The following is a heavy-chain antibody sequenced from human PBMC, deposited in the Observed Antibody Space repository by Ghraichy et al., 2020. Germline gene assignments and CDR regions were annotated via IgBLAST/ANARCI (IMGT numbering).Heavy chain of an antibody. CDR1: GFTFSSYS. Sequence: ESLNISCAASGFTFSSYSMNWVRQAPGKGLEWVSYINGRSSAIYYADSVKGRFTISRDNAKNSLYLQMNSLRDEDTAVYYCARDLPRGYSNDYWGQGTLVTVSS. J-gene: IGHJ4*02. V-gene: IGHV3-48*02. CDR3: ARDLPRGYSNDY. CDR2: INGRSSAI. D-gene: IGHD4-11*01.